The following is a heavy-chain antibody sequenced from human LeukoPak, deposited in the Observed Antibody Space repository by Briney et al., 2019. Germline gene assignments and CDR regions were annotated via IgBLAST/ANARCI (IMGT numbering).Heavy chain of an antibody. D-gene: IGHD4-11*01. Sequence: PRGSLRLSCAASGFTFSSYSMNWVRQAPGKGLEWVSSISSSSSYIYYADSVKGRFTISRDNAKNSLYLQMNSLRAEDTAVYYCARAGGYSNYAFDYWGQGTLVTVSS. V-gene: IGHV3-21*01. CDR3: ARAGGYSNYAFDY. CDR1: GFTFSSYS. CDR2: ISSSSSYI. J-gene: IGHJ4*02.